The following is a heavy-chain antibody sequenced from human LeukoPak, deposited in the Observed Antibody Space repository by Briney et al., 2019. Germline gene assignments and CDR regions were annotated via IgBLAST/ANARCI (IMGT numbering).Heavy chain of an antibody. CDR2: MNPNSGNT. CDR1: GYTFTSYD. Sequence: ASVKVSCTASGYTFTSYDINWVRQATGQGLEWMGWMNPNSGNTGYAQKFQGRVTITRNTSISTAYMELSSLRSEDTAVYYCAKALWFGDQSTDYWGQGTLVTVSS. J-gene: IGHJ4*02. V-gene: IGHV1-8*03. CDR3: AKALWFGDQSTDY. D-gene: IGHD3-10*01.